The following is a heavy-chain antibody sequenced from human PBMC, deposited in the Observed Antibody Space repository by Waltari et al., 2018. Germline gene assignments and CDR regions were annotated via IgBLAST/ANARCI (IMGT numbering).Heavy chain of an antibody. CDR3: AKDLTGRGAFDI. J-gene: IGHJ3*02. CDR2: INSGCEAT. V-gene: IGHV3-23*03. CDR1: GFIFSDYG. D-gene: IGHD1-20*01. Sequence: VQLLESGGGLEQPGGSLRLSCAASGFIFSDYGMNWVRQTPGKGLEWVSGINSGCEATLYPDSVNGRFNISRENSKNKLFPEMKSLRADDTAVYYCAKDLTGRGAFDIWGQGTMVTVSS.